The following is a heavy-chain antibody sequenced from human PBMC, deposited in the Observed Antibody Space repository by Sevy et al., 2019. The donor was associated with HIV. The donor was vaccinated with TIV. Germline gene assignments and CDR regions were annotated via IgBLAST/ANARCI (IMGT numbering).Heavy chain of an antibody. CDR2: ISYDGSNK. D-gene: IGHD5-12*01. Sequence: GGSLRLSCAASGFTFSSYAMHWVRQAPGKGLEWVAVISYDGSNKYYADSVKGRFTISRDNSKNTLYLQMNSLRAEDTAVYYCASLTRDGYNDYWGQGTVVTVSS. CDR1: GFTFSSYA. J-gene: IGHJ4*02. CDR3: ASLTRDGYNDY. V-gene: IGHV3-30*04.